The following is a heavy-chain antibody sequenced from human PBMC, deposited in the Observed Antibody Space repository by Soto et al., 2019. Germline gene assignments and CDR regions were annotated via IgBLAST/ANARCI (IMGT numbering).Heavy chain of an antibody. V-gene: IGHV3-7*01. J-gene: IGHJ4*02. D-gene: IGHD4-17*01. CDR3: AREWGLYGDYDGY. Sequence: GSLRLSCAASGFTFSSYWMSWVRQAPGKGLEWVANIKQDGSEKYYVASVKGRFAISRDNAKNSLYLQMNSLRAEDTAVYYWAREWGLYGDYDGYWGQGTLVTVSS. CDR1: GFTFSSYW. CDR2: IKQDGSEK.